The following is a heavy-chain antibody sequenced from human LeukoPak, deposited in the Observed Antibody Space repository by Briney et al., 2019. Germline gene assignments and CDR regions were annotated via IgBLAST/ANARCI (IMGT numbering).Heavy chain of an antibody. CDR2: INHSGST. CDR3: ARGHSYPDWFDP. Sequence: PSETLSLTCAVYGGSFSGYYWSWIRQPPGKGLEWIGEINHSGSTNYNPSLKSRVTISVDTSKNQFSLKLSSVTAADTAVYYCARGHSYPDWFDPWGQGTLVTVSS. J-gene: IGHJ5*02. V-gene: IGHV4-34*01. CDR1: GGSFSGYY. D-gene: IGHD5-18*01.